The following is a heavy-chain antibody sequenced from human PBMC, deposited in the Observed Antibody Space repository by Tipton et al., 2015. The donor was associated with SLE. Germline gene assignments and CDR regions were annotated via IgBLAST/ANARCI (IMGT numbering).Heavy chain of an antibody. CDR3: APSLGTS. D-gene: IGHD1-7*01. J-gene: IGHJ4*02. CDR2: ISSSSSYI. CDR1: GFSFNIYP. V-gene: IGHV3-21*01. Sequence: GSLRLSCAASGFSFNIYPMSWVRQAPGKGLEWVSSISSSSSYIFYADSVKGRFTISRDNAKNSLYLQMNSLRAEDTAVYYCAPSLGTSWSQGTLVTVSS.